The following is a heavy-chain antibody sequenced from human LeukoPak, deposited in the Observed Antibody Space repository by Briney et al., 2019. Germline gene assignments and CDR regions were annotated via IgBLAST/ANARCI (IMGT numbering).Heavy chain of an antibody. J-gene: IGHJ3*02. Sequence: ASVKVSCKASGYTFTSYDINWVRQATGQGLEWMGWMNPNSGNTGYAQKFQGRVTITRNTSISTAYMELSSLRSEDTDVYYCVRRDYDILTGRLYAFDIWGQGTMVTVSS. D-gene: IGHD3-9*01. CDR3: VRRDYDILTGRLYAFDI. CDR2: MNPNSGNT. V-gene: IGHV1-8*03. CDR1: GYTFTSYD.